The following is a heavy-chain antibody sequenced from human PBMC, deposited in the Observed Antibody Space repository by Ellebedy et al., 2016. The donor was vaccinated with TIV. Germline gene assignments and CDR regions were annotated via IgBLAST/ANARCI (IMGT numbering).Heavy chain of an antibody. D-gene: IGHD6-19*01. V-gene: IGHV1-69*04. J-gene: IGHJ5*02. CDR3: ARGLGSSGWTWFDP. CDR2: IIPILGIA. CDR1: GGTFSSYA. Sequence: AASVKVSCKASGGTFSSYAISWVRQAPGQGLEWMGRIIPILGIANYAQKFQGRVTITADKSTSTAYMELSSLRSEDTAVYYCARGLGSSGWTWFDPWGQGTLVTVSS.